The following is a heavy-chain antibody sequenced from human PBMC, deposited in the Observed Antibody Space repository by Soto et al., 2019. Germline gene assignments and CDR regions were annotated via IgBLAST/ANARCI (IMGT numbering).Heavy chain of an antibody. Sequence: QVQLVQSGAEVKKPGASVKVSCKASGYTFTSYGISWVRQAPGQGLEWMGWISAYNGNTNYAQKLQGRVTMTTDTSTGPAYMEMRGPTAAVTAACYCAGGYSYGPLDVWGHGTTVPVSS. CDR1: GYTFTSYG. CDR3: AGGYSYGPLDV. CDR2: ISAYNGNT. V-gene: IGHV1-18*01. D-gene: IGHD5-18*01. J-gene: IGHJ6*02.